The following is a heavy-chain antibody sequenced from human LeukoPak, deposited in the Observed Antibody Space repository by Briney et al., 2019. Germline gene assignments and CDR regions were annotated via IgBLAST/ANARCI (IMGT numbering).Heavy chain of an antibody. CDR2: INPNSGGT. V-gene: IGHV1-2*02. CDR3: ARDHSSSCQLLDY. D-gene: IGHD6-13*01. J-gene: IGHJ4*02. Sequence: ASVKVSCKASGYTFTGYYMHWVRQAPGQGLEWMGWINPNSGGTNYAQKFQGRVTMTRDTSISTDYMELSRLRSDDTAVYYCARDHSSSCQLLDYWGQGTLVTVSS. CDR1: GYTFTGYY.